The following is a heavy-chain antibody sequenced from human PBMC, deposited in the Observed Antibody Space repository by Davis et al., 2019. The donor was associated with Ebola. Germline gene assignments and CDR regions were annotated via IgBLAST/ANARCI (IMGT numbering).Heavy chain of an antibody. CDR1: GYTFSYYW. V-gene: IGHV3-74*01. J-gene: IGHJ6*02. CDR3: ARENYHGMDV. CDR2: ITDYGRST. D-gene: IGHD1-7*01. Sequence: HTGGSLRLSCAGSGYTFSYYWMHWVRLRPGKGLEWVSHITDYGRSTKYAGPVKGRFTISRDNAKDTLYLQMSNLRAEDTAVYYCARENYHGMDVGGQGTTVTVSS.